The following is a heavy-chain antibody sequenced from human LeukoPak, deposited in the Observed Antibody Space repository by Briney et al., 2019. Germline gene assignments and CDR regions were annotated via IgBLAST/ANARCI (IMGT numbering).Heavy chain of an antibody. CDR1: GGSISSSSYY. CDR2: MYNTGIT. CDR3: ARDVSVRAFDI. Sequence: SETLSLTCTVSGGSISSSSYYWGWIRQSPGKGLEWLGSMYNTGITYYNPSLKSRVTISVDTSKNQFSLKLSSVTAADTAVYYCARDVSVRAFDIWGQGTMVTVSS. D-gene: IGHD5/OR15-5a*01. J-gene: IGHJ3*02. V-gene: IGHV4-39*07.